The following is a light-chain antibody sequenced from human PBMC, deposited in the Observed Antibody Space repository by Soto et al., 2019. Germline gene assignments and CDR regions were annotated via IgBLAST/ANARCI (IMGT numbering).Light chain of an antibody. Sequence: DIQSTQSRSTVARGVGGRVAIRCRASQTISSWLAWYQQKPGTAPKLLIYHASTLESGVPSRFSGSGSGTEFALAIRTLQPDDSATPNCLPHHSYPRTFGQGTKVDIK. CDR3: LPHHSYPRT. V-gene: IGKV1-5*01. J-gene: IGKJ1*01. CDR2: HAS. CDR1: QTISSW.